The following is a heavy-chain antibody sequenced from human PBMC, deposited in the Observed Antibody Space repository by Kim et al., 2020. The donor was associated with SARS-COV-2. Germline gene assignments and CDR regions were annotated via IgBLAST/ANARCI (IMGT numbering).Heavy chain of an antibody. J-gene: IGHJ4*02. Sequence: NYAQKFQGRVTITADESTSTAYMELSSLRSEDTAVYYCARSRKSSSSWGYWGQGTLVTVSS. CDR3: ARSRKSSSSWGY. V-gene: IGHV1-69*01. D-gene: IGHD6-13*01.